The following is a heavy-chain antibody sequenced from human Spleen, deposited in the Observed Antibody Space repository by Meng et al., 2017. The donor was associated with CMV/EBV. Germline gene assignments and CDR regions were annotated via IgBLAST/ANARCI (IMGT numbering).Heavy chain of an antibody. CDR1: GGSISGYY. CDR3: ARTSFTVVTRYYFDY. V-gene: IGHV4-34*02. Sequence: QVQRQEGGGVMLKPSETLSPACAVYGGSISGYYWSWIRHPPGKGLEWIGEINHSGSTNYNPSLKSRVTISVDTSKNQFSLKLSSVTAADTAVYYCARTSFTVVTRYYFDYWGQGTLVTVSS. D-gene: IGHD4-23*01. J-gene: IGHJ4*02. CDR2: INHSGST.